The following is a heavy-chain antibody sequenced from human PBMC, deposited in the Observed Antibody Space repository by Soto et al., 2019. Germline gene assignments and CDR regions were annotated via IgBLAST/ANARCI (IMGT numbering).Heavy chain of an antibody. J-gene: IGHJ4*02. CDR1: GFTFSSYD. V-gene: IGHV3-13*01. Sequence: GGSLRLSCAASGFTFSSYDFHWVRQATGKGLEWVSGIGAAGDTYYAGSVKGRFIMSRENAKNQVLFTMSNMDPVDTATYYCAYRFLSGVGDYWGPGTLVTVSS. CDR2: IGAAGDT. CDR3: AYRFLSGVGDY. D-gene: IGHD3-3*01.